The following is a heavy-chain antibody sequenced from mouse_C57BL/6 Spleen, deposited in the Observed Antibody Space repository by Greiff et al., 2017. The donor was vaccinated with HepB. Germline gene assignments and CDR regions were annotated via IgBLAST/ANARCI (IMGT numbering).Heavy chain of an antibody. D-gene: IGHD1-1*01. V-gene: IGHV1-26*01. Sequence: EVQLQQSGPELVKPGASVKISCKASGYTFTDYYMNWVKQSHGKSLEWIGDINPNNGGTSYNQKFKGKATLTVDKSSSTAYMELRSLTSEDSAVYYCANTVVADVWGTGTTVTVSS. CDR3: ANTVVADV. J-gene: IGHJ1*03. CDR2: INPNNGGT. CDR1: GYTFTDYY.